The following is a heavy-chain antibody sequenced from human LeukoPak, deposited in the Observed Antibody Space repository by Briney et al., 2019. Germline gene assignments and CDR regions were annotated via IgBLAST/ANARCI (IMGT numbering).Heavy chain of an antibody. Sequence: RGSLRLSCAASGVTFSSYGMGWVRQAPGKGLEWVGVIWHIGSNKYNADPVRGRFTIFRDDSKNTLYLQMNSRRAEDTAVYYCARDGGSSSWYRRRGKTWFDPWGQGTLVTVSS. CDR2: IWHIGSNK. J-gene: IGHJ5*02. CDR1: GVTFSSYG. CDR3: ARDGGSSSWYRRRGKTWFDP. D-gene: IGHD6-13*01. V-gene: IGHV3-33*01.